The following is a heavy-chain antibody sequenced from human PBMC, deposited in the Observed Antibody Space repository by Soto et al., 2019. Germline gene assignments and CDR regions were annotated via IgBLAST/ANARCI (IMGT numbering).Heavy chain of an antibody. CDR3: ARGVYGSGNYYTGPSAFDI. V-gene: IGHV1-69*06. D-gene: IGHD3-10*01. Sequence: QVQLEQSGAEVKKPGSSVKVSCKASGGTLSDHGVAWLRQAPGQGLEWMGGTIPVFNTAKYEQKFQGRVTGTEDKFTKIAYMELSSLRSEDTAFYFCARGVYGSGNYYTGPSAFDIWGQGTMVIVSS. CDR2: TIPVFNTA. CDR1: GGTLSDHG. J-gene: IGHJ3*02.